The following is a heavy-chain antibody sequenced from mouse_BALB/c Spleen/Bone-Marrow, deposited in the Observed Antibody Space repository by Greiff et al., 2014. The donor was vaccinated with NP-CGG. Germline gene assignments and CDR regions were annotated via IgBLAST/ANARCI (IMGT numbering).Heavy chain of an antibody. Sequence: QLQQSGAELVKPGASVKLSCTASGFNIKDTYMHWVKQRPEQGLEWIGRIDPANGNTKYDPKFQGKATITADTSSNTAYLQLSRLTSEDTAVYYCAGASYYAMDYWGQGTSVTVSS. CDR3: AGASYYAMDY. CDR1: GFNIKDTY. V-gene: IGHV14-3*02. J-gene: IGHJ4*01. CDR2: IDPANGNT.